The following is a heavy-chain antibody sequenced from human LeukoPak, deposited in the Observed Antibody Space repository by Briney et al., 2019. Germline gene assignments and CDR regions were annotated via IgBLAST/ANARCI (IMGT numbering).Heavy chain of an antibody. Sequence: ASVKVSCKASGYTFTSYDINWVRQATGQGLEWMGWMNPNSGNTGYAQKFQGRVTITRNTSISTAYMELSSLRSEDTAVYYCVRESVERDFDYWGQGTLVTVSS. CDR2: MNPNSGNT. J-gene: IGHJ4*02. CDR3: VRESVERDFDY. V-gene: IGHV1-8*03. CDR1: GYTFTSYD.